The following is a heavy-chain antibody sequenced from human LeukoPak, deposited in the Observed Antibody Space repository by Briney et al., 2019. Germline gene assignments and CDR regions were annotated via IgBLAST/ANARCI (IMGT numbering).Heavy chain of an antibody. CDR3: AREGYYYDSSGYRGAFDI. Sequence: SETLSLTCTVSGGSISSYYWSWIRQPPGKGLEWIGYIYYSGSTNYNPSLKSRVTISVDTSKNQFSLKLSSVTAADTAVYYCAREGYYYDSSGYRGAFDIWGQGTMVTVSS. CDR2: IYYSGST. CDR1: GGSISSYY. J-gene: IGHJ3*02. D-gene: IGHD3-22*01. V-gene: IGHV4-59*01.